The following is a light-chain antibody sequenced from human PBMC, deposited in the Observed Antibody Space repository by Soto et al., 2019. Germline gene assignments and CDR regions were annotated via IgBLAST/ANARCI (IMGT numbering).Light chain of an antibody. CDR2: GNS. J-gene: IGLJ2*01. CDR3: QSYDSSLSVG. CDR1: SSNIGASYN. Sequence: QSVLTQPPSVSGAPGQRVTISCTGSSSNIGASYNVHWYRQLPGTAPKILIYGNSNRPSGVPDRFSGSKSGTSASLAITGLQAEDEADYYCQSYDSSLSVGFGGGTKLTVL. V-gene: IGLV1-40*01.